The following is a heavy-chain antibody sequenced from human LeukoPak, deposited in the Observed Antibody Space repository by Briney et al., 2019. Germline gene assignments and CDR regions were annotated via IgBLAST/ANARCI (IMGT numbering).Heavy chain of an antibody. CDR1: GFTFSNAW. V-gene: IGHV3-66*01. D-gene: IGHD5-18*01. CDR3: TTKRGYSYGYAD. J-gene: IGHJ4*02. CDR2: IYSGGST. Sequence: GGSLRLSCVASGFTFSNAWMSWVRQAPGKGLEWLSVIYSGGSTYYADSVKGRFTISRDNSKNTLYLQMNSLRAEDTAVYYCTTKRGYSYGYADWGQGTLVTVSS.